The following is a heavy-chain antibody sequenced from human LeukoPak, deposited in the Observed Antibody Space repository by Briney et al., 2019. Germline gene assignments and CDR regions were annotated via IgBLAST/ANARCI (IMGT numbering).Heavy chain of an antibody. J-gene: IGHJ2*01. D-gene: IGHD5-18*01. CDR3: ARDARAYGYGLTRYFDL. V-gene: IGHV4-39*07. CDR1: GGSISSSSYY. Sequence: SSETLSLTCTVSGGSISSSSYYWGWIRQPPGKGLEWIGSIYYSGSTNYNPSLKSRLTISVDTSKNQFSLKLRSVTAADTAVYYCARDARAYGYGLTRYFDLWGRGTLVTVSS. CDR2: IYYSGST.